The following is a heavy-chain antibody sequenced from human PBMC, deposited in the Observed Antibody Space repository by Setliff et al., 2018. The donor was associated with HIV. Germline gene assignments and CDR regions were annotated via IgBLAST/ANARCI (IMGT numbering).Heavy chain of an antibody. Sequence: GGSLRLSCAASGFTFSSYAMHWVRQAPGKGLEWVAVIWFDGSKKYYTDSVKGRFTISRDNSKNTLFLQMNSLRGDDTAVYYCITESYSRSWYYWGQGTLVTVSS. D-gene: IGHD6-13*01. CDR2: IWFDGSKK. CDR3: ITESYSRSWYY. CDR1: GFTFSSYA. V-gene: IGHV3-33*01. J-gene: IGHJ4*02.